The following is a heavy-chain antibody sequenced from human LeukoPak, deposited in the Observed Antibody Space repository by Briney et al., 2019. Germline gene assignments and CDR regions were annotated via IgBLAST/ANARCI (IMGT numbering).Heavy chain of an antibody. CDR3: AREPNYQYYFHY. D-gene: IGHD1-7*01. Sequence: ASVKVSCKASGYTFTGYYLHWVRQAPGQGLEWMGWINPNSGGTNYAQKFHGRVTMTRDTSISTAYMELSRLRSDDTSVYYCAREPNYQYYFHYWGQGTLVTVSS. CDR1: GYTFTGYY. J-gene: IGHJ4*02. V-gene: IGHV1-2*02. CDR2: INPNSGGT.